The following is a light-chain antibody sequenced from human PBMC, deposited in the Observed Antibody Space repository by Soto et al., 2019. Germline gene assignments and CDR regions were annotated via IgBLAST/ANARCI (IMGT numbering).Light chain of an antibody. CDR2: GNT. V-gene: IGLV1-40*01. J-gene: IGLJ3*02. Sequence: QSVLTQPPSVSGAPGQRVTISCTGSSSNIGAGYDVHWYQQLPGTAPKLLIYGNTNRPSGVPDRFSASKSGTSASLAITGLQAEDEADYYCQSYDSSLSGSDGVFGGGTKLTVL. CDR1: SSNIGAGYD. CDR3: QSYDSSLSGSDGV.